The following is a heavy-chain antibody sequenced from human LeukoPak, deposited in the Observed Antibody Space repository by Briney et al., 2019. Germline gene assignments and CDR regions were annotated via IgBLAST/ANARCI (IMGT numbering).Heavy chain of an antibody. J-gene: IGHJ4*02. V-gene: IGHV4-39*07. CDR1: GGSISSSSYY. Sequence: SETLSLTCTVSGGSISSSSYYWGWIRQPPGKGLEWIGSIYYSGSTYYNPSLKSRVTISVDTSKNQFSLKLSSVTAADTAVYYCARDPSYYYDSSNYFDYWGQGTLVTVSS. CDR2: IYYSGST. CDR3: ARDPSYYYDSSNYFDY. D-gene: IGHD3-22*01.